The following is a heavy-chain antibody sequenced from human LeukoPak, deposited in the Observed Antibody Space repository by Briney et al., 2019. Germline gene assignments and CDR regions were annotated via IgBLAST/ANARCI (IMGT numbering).Heavy chain of an antibody. CDR1: GGSFSGYY. CDR2: INHSGST. V-gene: IGHV4-34*01. CDR3: ARVFGSSYGYTRFDY. J-gene: IGHJ4*02. D-gene: IGHD5-18*01. Sequence: PSETLSLTCAVYGGSFSGYYWSWIRQPPGKGLEWIGEINHSGSTNYNPSLKSRVTISVDTSKNQFSLKLSSVTAADTAVSYCARVFGSSYGYTRFDYWGQGTLAPSPQ.